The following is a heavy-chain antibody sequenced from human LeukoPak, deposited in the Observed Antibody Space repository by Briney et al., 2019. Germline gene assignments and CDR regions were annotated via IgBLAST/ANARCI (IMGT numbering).Heavy chain of an antibody. D-gene: IGHD2-2*01. V-gene: IGHV1-69*13. Sequence: ASVKVSCKASGGTFSSYAISWVRQAPGQGLEWMGGIIPIFGTANYAQKSQGRVTITADESTSTAYMELTGLRFEDTAVYYCARRTQLLSFDSWGQGTLVTVSS. CDR1: GGTFSSYA. CDR3: ARRTQLLSFDS. CDR2: IIPIFGTA. J-gene: IGHJ4*02.